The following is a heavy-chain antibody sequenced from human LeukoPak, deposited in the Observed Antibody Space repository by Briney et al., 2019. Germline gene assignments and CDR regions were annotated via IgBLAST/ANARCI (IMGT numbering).Heavy chain of an antibody. Sequence: SETPSLTCTVSGGSTSSSSYYWGWIRQPPGKGLEWIGSIYYSGSTYYNPSLKSRVTISVDTSKNQFSLKLSSVTAADTAVYYCARQTPTTDNWFDPWGQGTLVTVSS. J-gene: IGHJ5*02. V-gene: IGHV4-39*01. CDR1: GGSTSSSSYY. CDR3: ARQTPTTDNWFDP. CDR2: IYYSGST. D-gene: IGHD4-17*01.